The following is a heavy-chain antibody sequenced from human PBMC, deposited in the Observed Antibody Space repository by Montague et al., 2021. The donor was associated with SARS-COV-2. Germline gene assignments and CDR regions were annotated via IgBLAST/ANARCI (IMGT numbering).Heavy chain of an antibody. CDR1: GFSLSTSGMC. CDR2: XDWDDDK. Sequence: PALVKPTQTLTLTCTFSGFSLSTSGMCVSWIRQPPGKALEWLARXDWDDDKYYSTSLKTRLTISKDTSKSQVVLTMTNMDPVDTATYYCARMTVAGIPFDYWGQGTLVTVSS. D-gene: IGHD6-19*01. CDR3: ARMTVAGIPFDY. J-gene: IGHJ4*02. V-gene: IGHV2-70*11.